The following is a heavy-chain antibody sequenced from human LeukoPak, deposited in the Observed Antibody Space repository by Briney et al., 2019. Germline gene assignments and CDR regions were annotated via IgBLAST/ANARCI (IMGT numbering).Heavy chain of an antibody. J-gene: IGHJ6*02. CDR3: ARDSQIITMVRGVTPYYYYGMDV. CDR1: GGSISSYY. D-gene: IGHD3-10*01. Sequence: PSETLSLTCTVSGGSISSYYWSWIRQPPGKGLEWIGYIYYSGCTNYNPSLKSRVTISVDTSKNQFSLKLSSVTAADTAVYYCARDSQIITMVRGVTPYYYYGMDVWGQGTTVTVYS. V-gene: IGHV4-59*01. CDR2: IYYSGCT.